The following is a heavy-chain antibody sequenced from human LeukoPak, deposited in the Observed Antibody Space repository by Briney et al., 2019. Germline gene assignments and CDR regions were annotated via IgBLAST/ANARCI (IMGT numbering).Heavy chain of an antibody. Sequence: GASVKVSCKASGGTFSSYAISWVRQAPGQGLEWMGGIIPIFGTANYAQKFQGRVTITADESTSTAYMELSSLRSEDTAVYYCAGSMAAHMTKWFDPWGQGTLVTVSS. CDR3: AGSMAAHMTKWFDP. J-gene: IGHJ5*02. V-gene: IGHV1-69*13. CDR2: IIPIFGTA. CDR1: GGTFSSYA. D-gene: IGHD6-6*01.